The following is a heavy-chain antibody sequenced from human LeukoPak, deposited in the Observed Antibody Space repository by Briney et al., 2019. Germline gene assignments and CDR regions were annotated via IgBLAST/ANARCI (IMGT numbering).Heavy chain of an antibody. D-gene: IGHD4-17*01. V-gene: IGHV4-30-2*01. CDR1: GFTFSSYA. CDR2: IYHSGST. J-gene: IGHJ2*01. CDR3: ARYTVTLYWYFDL. Sequence: LRLSCAASGFTFSSYAMSWIRQPPGKGLEWIGYIYHSGSTYYNPSLKSRVTISVDRSKNQFSLKLSSVTAADTAVYYCARYTVTLYWYFDLWGRGTLVTVSS.